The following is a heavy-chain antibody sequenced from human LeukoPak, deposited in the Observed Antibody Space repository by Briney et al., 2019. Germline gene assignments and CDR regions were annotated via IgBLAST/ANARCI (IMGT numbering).Heavy chain of an antibody. CDR3: ARARGYSYGYWRDYYGMDV. J-gene: IGHJ6*02. CDR1: GGSFSGYY. V-gene: IGHV4-34*01. D-gene: IGHD5-18*01. Sequence: NPSETLSLTCAVYGGSFSGYYWSWIRQPPGKGLEWIGEINHSGSTNYNPSLKSRVTISVDTSKNQFSLKLSSVTAADTAVYYCARARGYSYGYWRDYYGMDVWGQGTTVTVSS. CDR2: INHSGST.